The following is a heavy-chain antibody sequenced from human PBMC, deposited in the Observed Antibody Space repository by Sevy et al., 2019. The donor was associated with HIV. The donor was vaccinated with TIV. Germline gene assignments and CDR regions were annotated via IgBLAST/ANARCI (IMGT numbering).Heavy chain of an antibody. V-gene: IGHV1-24*01. CDR1: GYTLTKLS. D-gene: IGHD3-22*01. J-gene: IGHJ4*02. CDR3: ASGREYYYGNSGYFDY. CDR2: FDPEDDET. Sequence: ASVKVSCKVSGYTLTKLSMHWVRQAPGKGLEWMGGFDPEDDETIYAQKFQDRINMTEDTATDTAYMELNGLRSEDTAVYYCASGREYYYGNSGYFDYWGQGTLVTVSS.